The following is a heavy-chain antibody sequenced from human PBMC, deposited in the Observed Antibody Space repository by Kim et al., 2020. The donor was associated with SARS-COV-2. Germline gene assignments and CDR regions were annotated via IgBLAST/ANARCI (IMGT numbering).Heavy chain of an antibody. CDR1: GFTFDDYA. J-gene: IGHJ4*02. V-gene: IGHV3-9*01. CDR3: ATGAKLSGSYRGD. CDR2: ISWNSGSI. Sequence: GGSLRLSCAASGFTFDDYAMHWVRQAPGKGLEWVSGISWNSGSIGYADSVKGRFTISRDNAKNSLYLQMNSLRAEDTALYYCATGAKLSGSYRGDWGQGTLVTVSS. D-gene: IGHD1-26*01.